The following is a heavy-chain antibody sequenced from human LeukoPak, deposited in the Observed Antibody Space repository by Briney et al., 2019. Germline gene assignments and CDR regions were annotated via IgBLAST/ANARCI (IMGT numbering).Heavy chain of an antibody. V-gene: IGHV3-30*18. CDR3: AKARITMIVVVISDFDY. CDR2: ISYDGSNK. CDR1: GFTFSSYG. D-gene: IGHD3-22*01. J-gene: IGHJ4*02. Sequence: GRSLRLSCAASGFTFSSYGMHWVRQAPGKGLEWVAVISYDGSNKYYADSVKGRFTISRDNSKNTLYLQMNSLRAEDTAVYYCAKARITMIVVVISDFDYWGQGTLVTVSS.